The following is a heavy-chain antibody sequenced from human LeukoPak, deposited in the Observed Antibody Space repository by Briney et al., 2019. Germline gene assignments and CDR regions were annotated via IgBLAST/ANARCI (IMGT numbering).Heavy chain of an antibody. D-gene: IGHD5-24*01. CDR3: ARAEGRYNYAF. CDR2: INPADSDT. J-gene: IGHJ4*02. Sequence: GESLKISCKTSGYSFTSYWSAWVRQIPGKGLEWVGIINPADSDTRYSLSLQGQVTISADSSISTAYLQWSSLNASDTAIYYCARAEGRYNYAFWGQGTLVSVSS. CDR1: GYSFTSYW. V-gene: IGHV5-51*01.